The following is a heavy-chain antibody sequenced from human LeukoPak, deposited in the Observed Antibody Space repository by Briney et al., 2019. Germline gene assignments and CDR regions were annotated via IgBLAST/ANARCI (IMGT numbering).Heavy chain of an antibody. CDR1: GFTFSSYA. J-gene: IGHJ4*02. CDR3: ARGMGEMANYFDY. V-gene: IGHV3-64*01. Sequence: PGGSLRLSCAASGFTFSSYAMHWVRQAPGKGLEYVSAISSNGGSTYYANSVKGRFTISRDNSKNTLYLQMGSLRAEDMAVYYCARGMGEMANYFDYWGQGTLVTVSS. CDR2: ISSNGGST. D-gene: IGHD5-24*01.